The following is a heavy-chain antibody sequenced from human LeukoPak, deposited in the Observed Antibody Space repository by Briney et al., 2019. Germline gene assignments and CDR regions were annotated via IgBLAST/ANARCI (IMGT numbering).Heavy chain of an antibody. D-gene: IGHD6-19*01. CDR2: IKQDGSNK. J-gene: IGHJ6*02. V-gene: IGHV3-7*01. Sequence: GGSLRLSCAASGFTFSSYWMSWVRQAPGKGLEWVANIKQDGSNKYYADSVKGRFTISRDNSKNMLYLQMNSLRAEDTAVYYCARVDSSGWLVYGMDVWGQGTTVTVSS. CDR1: GFTFSSYW. CDR3: ARVDSSGWLVYGMDV.